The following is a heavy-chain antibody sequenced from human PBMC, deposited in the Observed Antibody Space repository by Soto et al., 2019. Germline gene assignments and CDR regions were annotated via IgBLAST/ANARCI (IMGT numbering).Heavy chain of an antibody. CDR1: GGSVTSDEDY. CDR2: ISNSGST. D-gene: IGHD5-18*01. Sequence: SETLSLTCTVSGGSVTSDEDYWTWIRQSPGKGLEWIGYISNSGSTGYNPSLKTRLSMSVDRSKNQFTLRLTSVTAADTAVYFCATESGSTYGYFDHWGQGTQVT. V-gene: IGHV4-30-4*01. CDR3: ATESGSTYGYFDH. J-gene: IGHJ4*02.